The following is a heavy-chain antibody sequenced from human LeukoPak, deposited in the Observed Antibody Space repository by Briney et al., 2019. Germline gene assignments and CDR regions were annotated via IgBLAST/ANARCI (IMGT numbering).Heavy chain of an antibody. CDR1: GYTFTSYG. Sequence: ASVKVSCKASGYTFTSYGISWVRQAPGQGLEWMEWISAHNGNTNYAQKLQGRVTMTTDTSTSTAYMELRSLRSDDTAVYYCATSGHLEWLFHPLDYWGQGTLVTVSS. D-gene: IGHD3-3*01. J-gene: IGHJ4*02. V-gene: IGHV1-18*01. CDR3: ATSGHLEWLFHPLDY. CDR2: ISAHNGNT.